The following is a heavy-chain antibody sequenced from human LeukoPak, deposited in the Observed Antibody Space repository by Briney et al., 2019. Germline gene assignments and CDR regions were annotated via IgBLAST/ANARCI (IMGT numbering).Heavy chain of an antibody. CDR1: GFNFNIFY. CDR2: ISSDGDTI. D-gene: IGHD3-16*02. V-gene: IGHV3-11*01. CDR3: ARAPGLYDYVWASYRYTGKGYYFDY. Sequence: GGSLRLSCAASGFNFNIFYMSWVRQAPGKGLEWVSYISSDGDTIYYADSVKGRFTISRDNAKNSLYLQMHSLRAEDTAVYYCARAPGLYDYVWASYRYTGKGYYFDYWGQGILVTVSS. J-gene: IGHJ4*02.